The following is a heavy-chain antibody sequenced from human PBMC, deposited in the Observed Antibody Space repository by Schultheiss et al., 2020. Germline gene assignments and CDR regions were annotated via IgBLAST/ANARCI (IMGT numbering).Heavy chain of an antibody. CDR3: ARDLGSYYLDY. D-gene: IGHD1-26*01. CDR1: GFTFSSYA. V-gene: IGHV3-30*03. J-gene: IGHJ4*02. CDR2: ISYDGSNK. Sequence: GGSLRLSCAASGFTFSSYAMSWVRQAPGKGLEWVAVISYDGSNKYYADSVKGRFTVSRDNSKNTLYLQMNSLRAEDTAVYYCARDLGSYYLDYWGQGTLVTVSS.